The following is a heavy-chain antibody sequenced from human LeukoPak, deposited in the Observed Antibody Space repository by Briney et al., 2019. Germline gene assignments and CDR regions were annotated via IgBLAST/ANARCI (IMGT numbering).Heavy chain of an antibody. J-gene: IGHJ5*02. CDR2: FDPEDGET. CDR3: APEGHRFWEWLSPPSFNH. Sequence: GASVKVSCKVSGYTLTELSMHWVRQAPGKGLEWMGGFDPEDGETIYAQKFQGRVTMTEDTSTDTAYMELSSLRSEDTAVYYCAPEGHRFWEWLSPPSFNHWGQGTLVTVSS. CDR1: GYTLTELS. D-gene: IGHD3-3*01. V-gene: IGHV1-24*01.